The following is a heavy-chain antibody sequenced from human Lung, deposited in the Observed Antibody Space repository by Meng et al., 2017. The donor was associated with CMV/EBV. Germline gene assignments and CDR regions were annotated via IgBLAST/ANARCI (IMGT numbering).Heavy chain of an antibody. Sequence: SDTLSLXXTVSGGSISSSSYYWGWIRQPPGKGLAWIGSIYYSGSTYYNPSLKSRVTISVDTSKNQFSLKLSSVTAADTAVYYCARGEGYQLLLSGPWGQGTLVXVSS. CDR2: IYYSGST. CDR3: ARGEGYQLLLSGP. CDR1: GGSISSSSYY. D-gene: IGHD2-2*01. V-gene: IGHV4-39*07. J-gene: IGHJ5*02.